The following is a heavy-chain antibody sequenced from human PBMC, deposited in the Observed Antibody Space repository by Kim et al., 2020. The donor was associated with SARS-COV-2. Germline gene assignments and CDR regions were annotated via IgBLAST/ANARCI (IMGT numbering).Heavy chain of an antibody. D-gene: IGHD1-1*01. J-gene: IGHJ4*02. CDR2: T. CDR3: AKAGRVNYFDS. Sequence: TFHADSVKGRFTISRDNSKNTLFLQMNSLRAEDTAVYYCAKAGRVNYFDSWGQGTLVTVSS. V-gene: IGHV3-23*01.